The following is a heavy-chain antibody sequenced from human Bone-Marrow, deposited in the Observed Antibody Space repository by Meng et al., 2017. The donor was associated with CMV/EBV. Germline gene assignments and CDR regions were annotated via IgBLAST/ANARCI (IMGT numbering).Heavy chain of an antibody. Sequence: ASVKVSCKASGYTFISYYMHWVRQAPGQGLEWMGIINPSGGSTNYAQKFQGRVSMTRDTSTSTVYMELSSLRSEDTAVYYCARERLPGDPDNNYGMDVWGQGTTVTVSS. CDR2: INPSGGST. J-gene: IGHJ6*02. V-gene: IGHV1-46*01. D-gene: IGHD3-10*01. CDR1: GYTFISYY. CDR3: ARERLPGDPDNNYGMDV.